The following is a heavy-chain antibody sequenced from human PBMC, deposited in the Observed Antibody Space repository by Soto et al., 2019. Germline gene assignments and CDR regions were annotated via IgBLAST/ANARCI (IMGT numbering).Heavy chain of an antibody. J-gene: IGHJ4*02. V-gene: IGHV5-51*01. CDR3: LMHATSCSNTSCSQLDY. D-gene: IGHD2-2*01. CDR2: IYPGDSDT. CDR1: EYTLNNYW. Sequence: GEPLKINCKSSEYTLNNYWNAWARPMPGKGLEWMGVIYPGDSDTIYSPSFQGQVTMSADKSINPAYLQWNTLKASNTAMYYCLMHATSCSNTSCSQLDYWGQVTPVNGFS.